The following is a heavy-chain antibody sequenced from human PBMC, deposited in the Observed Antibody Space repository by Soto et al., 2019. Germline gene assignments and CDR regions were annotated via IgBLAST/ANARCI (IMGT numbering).Heavy chain of an antibody. Sequence: EVQLVESGGGLVQPGGSLRLSCAASGFTFSSYWMHWVRQAPGKGLVWVSRINSDGSSTSYADSVKGRFTISRDNAKNTLYLQMNSLRAEDTAVYYCASETAGYCSSTSCYAGDYWGQGTLVIVSS. D-gene: IGHD2-2*01. CDR1: GFTFSSYW. CDR3: ASETAGYCSSTSCYAGDY. CDR2: INSDGSST. V-gene: IGHV3-74*01. J-gene: IGHJ4*02.